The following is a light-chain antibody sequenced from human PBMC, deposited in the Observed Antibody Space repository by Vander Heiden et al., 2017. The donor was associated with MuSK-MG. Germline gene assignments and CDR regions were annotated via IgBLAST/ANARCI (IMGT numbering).Light chain of an antibody. V-gene: IGKV1-27*01. J-gene: IGKJ2*01. CDR3: QKYYSAPHT. CDR2: DAS. CDR1: QSISNY. Sequence: DIQMTQSPSSLSASVGDRVTLTCQESQSISNYLAWYQQKPGKVPKLPIYDASTWATGVPSRFSGSGSGTDFTLTISSLQPEDVAAYYCQKYYSAPHTFGQGTKLEIK.